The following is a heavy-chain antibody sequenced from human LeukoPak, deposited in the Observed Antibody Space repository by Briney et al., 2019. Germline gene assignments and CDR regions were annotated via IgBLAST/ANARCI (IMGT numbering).Heavy chain of an antibody. CDR3: ARRSRLDYYDSSGYDDY. D-gene: IGHD3-22*01. CDR2: ISGSGDST. Sequence: PGGSLRLSCTASGFTFSTYAMSWVRQAPGEGLEWVSVISGSGDSTYSDSVKGRFTISRDNSKNTLYLQMNSLRAEDTAVYYCARRSRLDYYDSSGYDDYWGQGTLVTVSS. J-gene: IGHJ4*02. V-gene: IGHV3-23*01. CDR1: GFTFSTYA.